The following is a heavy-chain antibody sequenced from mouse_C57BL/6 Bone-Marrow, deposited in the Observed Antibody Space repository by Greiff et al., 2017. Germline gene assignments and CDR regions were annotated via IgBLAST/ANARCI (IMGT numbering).Heavy chain of an antibody. V-gene: IGHV1-52*01. CDR2: IDPSDSET. CDR1: GYTFTSYW. Sequence: QVQLQQPGAELVRPGSSVKLSCKASGYTFTSYWMPWVKQRPIQGLEWIGNIDPSDSETHYNQKFKDKATLTVDKSSSTAYMQLSSLTSEDSAVYYCARQGDYYDYDFDYWGQGTTLTVSS. D-gene: IGHD2-4*01. CDR3: ARQGDYYDYDFDY. J-gene: IGHJ2*01.